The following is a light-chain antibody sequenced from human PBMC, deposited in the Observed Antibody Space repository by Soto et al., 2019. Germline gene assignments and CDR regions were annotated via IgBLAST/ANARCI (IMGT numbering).Light chain of an antibody. J-gene: IGKJ1*01. Sequence: DIHMTQSPSSLSASVGDRVNITCRASQGIGNDLGWYQQKPGKAPKRLIYGASTLQSGVPSRFSGSGSGTEFTLTISSLQPEDLATYYCLQHNTYPWTFGQGTKVDIK. V-gene: IGKV1-17*01. CDR3: LQHNTYPWT. CDR1: QGIGND. CDR2: GAS.